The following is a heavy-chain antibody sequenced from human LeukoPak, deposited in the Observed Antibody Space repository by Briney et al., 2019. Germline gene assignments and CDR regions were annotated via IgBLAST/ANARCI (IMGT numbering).Heavy chain of an antibody. D-gene: IGHD2-21*02. J-gene: IGHJ4*02. CDR3: VRDHCGGDCSGHFIDY. V-gene: IGHV1-46*01. CDR1: GDTFISYY. CDR2: IYPSDGST. Sequence: ASVKVSCKASGDTFISYYVHWVRQAPGQGLEWMGIIYPSDGSTTYAQKFQGRVTMTRDTSASTVYMELSSLRSEDTAVYYCVRDHCGGDCSGHFIDYWGQGTLVTVSS.